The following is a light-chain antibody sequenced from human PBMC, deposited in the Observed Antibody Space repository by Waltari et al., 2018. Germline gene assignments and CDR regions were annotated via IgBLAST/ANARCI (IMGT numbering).Light chain of an antibody. Sequence: TCRARQSIRSDLAWYQQKPGRAPKLLIYKAFTLESGVPSRFSGSGSGTEFTLTISSLQPDDFATYYCQQYNFYSLTFVQGTKVDI. CDR2: KAF. J-gene: IGKJ1*01. CDR3: QQYNFYSLT. V-gene: IGKV1-5*03. CDR1: QSIRSD.